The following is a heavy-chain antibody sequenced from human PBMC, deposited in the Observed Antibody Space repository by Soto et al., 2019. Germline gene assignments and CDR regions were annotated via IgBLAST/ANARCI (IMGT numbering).Heavy chain of an antibody. J-gene: IGHJ5*02. V-gene: IGHV4-31*03. D-gene: IGHD2-15*01. Sequence: QVQLQESGPGLVKPSQTLSLTCTVSGGSISSGDYYWSWIRQHPGKGLEWIGYIYYSGSTYYNPSLKSRVNISVDASKNPCSLKLSSVTAAGTAVYSCARWCGGSRQGFDPWGQGTLVTVSS. CDR1: GGSISSGDYY. CDR3: ARWCGGSRQGFDP. CDR2: IYYSGST.